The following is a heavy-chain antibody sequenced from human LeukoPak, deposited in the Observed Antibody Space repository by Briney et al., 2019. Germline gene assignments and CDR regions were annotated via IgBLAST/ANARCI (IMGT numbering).Heavy chain of an antibody. D-gene: IGHD4-23*01. J-gene: IGHJ2*01. V-gene: IGHV5-51*01. CDR1: GYSFATYW. CDR3: ARRVVNNRNWYFNL. Sequence: GESLKISCKGSGYSFATYWIGWVRQMPGKGLEWMGINYPGDSDTTYSPSFQGQVTMSADKPISTAYLQWSSLKASDTAMYYCARRVVNNRNWYFNLWGRGTLVTVSS. CDR2: NYPGDSDT.